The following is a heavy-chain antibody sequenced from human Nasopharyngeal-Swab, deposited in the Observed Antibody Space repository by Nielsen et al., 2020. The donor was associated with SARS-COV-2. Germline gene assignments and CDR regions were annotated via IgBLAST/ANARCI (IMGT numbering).Heavy chain of an antibody. D-gene: IGHD6-13*01. Sequence: GESLKISCAASGFTFSDYYMSWIRQAPGKGLEWVSYISSSGSTIYYADSVKGRFTISRDNAKNSLYLQMNSLRAEDTAVYYCARHWDLAAAQWFDPWGQGTLVTVSS. V-gene: IGHV3-11*04. CDR1: GFTFSDYY. CDR2: ISSSGSTI. CDR3: ARHWDLAAAQWFDP. J-gene: IGHJ5*02.